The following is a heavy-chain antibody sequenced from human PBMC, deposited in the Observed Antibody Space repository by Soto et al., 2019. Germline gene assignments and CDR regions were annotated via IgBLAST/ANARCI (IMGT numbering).Heavy chain of an antibody. J-gene: IGHJ4*02. Sequence: SVKVSCKASGGTFSSYTISWVRQAPGQGLEWMGRIIPILGIANYAQKFQGRVTITADKSTSTAYMELSSVTAADTAMYYCARNYYGSRTYHTYFDSWGPGTLVTVSS. CDR1: GGTFSSYT. CDR3: ARNYYGSRTYHTYFDS. D-gene: IGHD3-10*01. V-gene: IGHV1-69*02. CDR2: IIPILGIA.